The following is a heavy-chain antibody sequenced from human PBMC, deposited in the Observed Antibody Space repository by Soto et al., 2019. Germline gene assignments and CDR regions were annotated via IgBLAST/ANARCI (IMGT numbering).Heavy chain of an antibody. Sequence: SATPSITCTVSGASISGFYWSWIRKSAGKGLEWIGRIYATRTTDYNPSLKSRVMMSVDTSKKQFSLKLRSVTAADTAVYYCVRDGTKTLRDWFDPWGQGISVTVSS. CDR2: IYATRTT. V-gene: IGHV4-4*07. CDR3: VRDGTKTLRDWFDP. D-gene: IGHD1-1*01. CDR1: GASISGFY. J-gene: IGHJ5*02.